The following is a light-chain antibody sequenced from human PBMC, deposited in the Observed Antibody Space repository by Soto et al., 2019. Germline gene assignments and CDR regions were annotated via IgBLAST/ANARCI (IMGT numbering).Light chain of an antibody. CDR2: SAS. CDR1: QSVSSN. V-gene: IGKV3-15*01. CDR3: QQYNNWPLT. J-gene: IGKJ4*01. Sequence: EIVMTQSPATLSVSPGERATLSCRASQSVSSNLAWYQQKPGQAPRLLVYSASTGAIGIPARFSGSGSGSDCTLTISSLQSEDFALYYCQQYNNWPLTFGGGTKVEIK.